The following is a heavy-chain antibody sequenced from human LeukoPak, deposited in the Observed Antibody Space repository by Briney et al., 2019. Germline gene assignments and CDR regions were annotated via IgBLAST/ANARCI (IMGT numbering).Heavy chain of an antibody. CDR2: INSESSYI. J-gene: IGHJ6*03. CDR1: GFAFSTYS. V-gene: IGHV3-21*01. Sequence: GGPLRLSCAASGFAFSTYSMNWVRQAPGKGLEWVSAINSESSYIYYADSVKGRFTISRDNAKKSLYLQMNSLRAEDTAVYFCARIGGGAGYKSNYYMDVWGRGTMVTVSS. D-gene: IGHD5-24*01. CDR3: ARIGGGAGYKSNYYMDV.